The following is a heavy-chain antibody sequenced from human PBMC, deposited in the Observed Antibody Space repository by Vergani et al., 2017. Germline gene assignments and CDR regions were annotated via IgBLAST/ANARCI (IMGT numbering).Heavy chain of an antibody. CDR3: ARQNPYGSAHVDF. V-gene: IGHV4-38-2*01. Sequence: QVDLQESGPGLVKSSETLSLNCAVSGYSVGSGYYWGWIRQPPGRGLEWIGCVYRNGNTYYTSSLSSRATISRDTSKNQFSLRLTSVTAADTAVYYCARQNPYGSAHVDFCGREVLVTVSA. J-gene: IGHJ4*02. CDR1: GYSVGSGYY. CDR2: VYRNGNT. D-gene: IGHD3-10*01.